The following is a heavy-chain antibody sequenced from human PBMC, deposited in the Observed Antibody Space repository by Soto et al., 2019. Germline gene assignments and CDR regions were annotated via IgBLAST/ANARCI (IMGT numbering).Heavy chain of an antibody. Sequence: QVQLQESGPGLVKPSGTLSLTCGVSSGSINSSNWWSWVRQAPGQGLEWIGEIYHTGNTNANWSLKGRAPLSGDRSKTHFSLKRALVPAADTAIFFCALKGPSDDPPFQPGGQGILVTVSS. CDR2: IYHTGNT. V-gene: IGHV4-4*02. D-gene: IGHD3-10*01. CDR3: ALKGPSDDPPFQP. J-gene: IGHJ4*02. CDR1: SGSINSSNW.